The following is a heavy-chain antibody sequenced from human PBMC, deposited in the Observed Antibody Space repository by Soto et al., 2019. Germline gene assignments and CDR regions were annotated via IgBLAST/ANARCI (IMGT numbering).Heavy chain of an antibody. CDR2: IYTSGST. CDR1: GGSISSYY. CDR3: ARDGYCSGGSCYSLYYYYYGMDV. J-gene: IGHJ6*02. Sequence: PSETLSLTCTVSGGSISSYYWSWIRQPAGKGLEWIGRIYTSGSTNYNPSLKSRVTMSVDTSKNQFSLKLISVTAADTAVYYCARDGYCSGGSCYSLYYYYYGMDVWGQGTTVTVSS. D-gene: IGHD2-15*01. V-gene: IGHV4-4*07.